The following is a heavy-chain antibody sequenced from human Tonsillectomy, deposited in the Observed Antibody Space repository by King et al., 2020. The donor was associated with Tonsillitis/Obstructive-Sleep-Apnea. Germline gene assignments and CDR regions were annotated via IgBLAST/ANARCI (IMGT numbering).Heavy chain of an antibody. CDR2: ISSSGSTI. D-gene: IGHD4/OR15-4a*01. CDR1: GFTFSSYE. Sequence: VQLVESGGGLVQPGGSLRLSCAASGFTFSSYEMNWVRQAPGKGLEWVSYISSSGSTIYYADSVRGRFTISRDNAKNSLYLQMNSLRAEDTAVYYCASEKGAYYGMDVCGQGTTVTVSS. V-gene: IGHV3-48*03. J-gene: IGHJ6*02. CDR3: ASEKGAYYGMDV.